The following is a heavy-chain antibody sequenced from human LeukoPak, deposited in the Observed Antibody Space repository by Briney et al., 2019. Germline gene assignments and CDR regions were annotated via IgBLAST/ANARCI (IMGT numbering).Heavy chain of an antibody. CDR3: ARGGYCSSTSCYHDAFDI. J-gene: IGHJ3*02. CDR1: GGSFSGYY. D-gene: IGHD2-2*01. V-gene: IGHV4-34*01. Sequence: SETLSLTCAVYGGSFSGYYWSWIRQPPGKGLEWIGEINHSGSTNYNPSLKSRVTISVDTSKNQFSLKLSSVTAADTAVYYCARGGYCSSTSCYHDAFDIWGQGTMVTVSS. CDR2: INHSGST.